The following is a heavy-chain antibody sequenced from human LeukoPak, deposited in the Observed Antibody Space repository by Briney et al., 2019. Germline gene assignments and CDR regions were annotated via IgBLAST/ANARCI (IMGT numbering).Heavy chain of an antibody. J-gene: IGHJ5*02. CDR3: AKEHDLWHEEGNWFDP. CDR2: ISDTGATT. CDR1: GFSFSTYS. D-gene: IGHD3-3*01. Sequence: GGSLRLSCAASGFSFSTYSMSWVRQAPGKGLEWVSVISDTGATTFYADSVKGRFTISRDNSKNTLYLQMSSLRVEDTAVYYCAKEHDLWHEEGNWFDPWGQGTLVTVSS. V-gene: IGHV3-23*01.